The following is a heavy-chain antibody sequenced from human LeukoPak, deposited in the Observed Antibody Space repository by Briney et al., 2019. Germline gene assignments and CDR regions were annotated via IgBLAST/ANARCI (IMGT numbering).Heavy chain of an antibody. D-gene: IGHD3-22*01. V-gene: IGHV3-23*01. CDR1: GFTFSSYA. J-gene: IGHJ5*02. CDR3: AKDGGGITTNWFDP. CDR2: ISGSGGST. Sequence: GASLRLSCAASGFTFSSYAMSWVRQAPGKGLEWGSAISGSGGSTYYADSVKGRFTISRDNSKNTLYLQMNSLRAEDTAVYYCAKDGGGITTNWFDPWGQGTLVTVSS.